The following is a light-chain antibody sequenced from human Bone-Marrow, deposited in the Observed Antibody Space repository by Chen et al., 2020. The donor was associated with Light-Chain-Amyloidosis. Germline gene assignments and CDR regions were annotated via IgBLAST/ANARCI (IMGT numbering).Light chain of an antibody. J-gene: IGKJ4*01. CDR2: DTS. CDR1: QSVSNY. V-gene: IGKV3-11*01. Sequence: EIVLPQSPATLSLSPGERATLSCRASQSVSNYLAWYQQRPGQAPRLLIYDTSNRAPGIPARFSGRGSGTDFTLTISSLQPEDFAIYYCQQRQAWPITFGGGINVEIK. CDR3: QQRQAWPIT.